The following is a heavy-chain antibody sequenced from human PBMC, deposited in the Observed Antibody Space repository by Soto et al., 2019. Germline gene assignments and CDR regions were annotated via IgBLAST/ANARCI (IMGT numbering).Heavy chain of an antibody. CDR1: GFTFSNYW. Sequence: PGGSLRLSCAASGFTFSNYWMSWVRQAPGKGLEWVANIKQDRSEKYYVHSVRGRFTASRDNAQSSQYLQMNTLRAEDTAVYYCARGHDFSFDYWGQGVLVTVSS. CDR3: ARGHDFSFDY. J-gene: IGHJ4*02. V-gene: IGHV3-7*01. CDR2: IKQDRSEK. D-gene: IGHD1-1*01.